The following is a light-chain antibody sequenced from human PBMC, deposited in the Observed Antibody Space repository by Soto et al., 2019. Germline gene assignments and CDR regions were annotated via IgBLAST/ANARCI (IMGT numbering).Light chain of an antibody. CDR2: GAS. CDR3: QQYNYWPRT. CDR1: QSVTSSY. V-gene: IGKV3-20*01. J-gene: IGKJ2*01. Sequence: EIVLTQSPGTLSLSPGERATLSCRASQSVTSSYLAWYQQKPGQAPRLLIYGASSRATGIPDRFSGSVSGTEFTLSISGLQSEDFGIYFCQQYNYWPRTFGLGTVLEIK.